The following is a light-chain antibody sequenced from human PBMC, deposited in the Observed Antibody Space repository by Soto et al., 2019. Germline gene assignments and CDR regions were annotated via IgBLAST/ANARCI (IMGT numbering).Light chain of an antibody. V-gene: IGKV1-39*01. CDR3: QQSYSTLPYT. CDR2: AAS. J-gene: IGKJ2*01. Sequence: DIQMTQSPSSLSASVGDRVTITCRASQSISSCLKWYQQKPGKAPKLLIYAASSLQSRVPSRFSGSGSGTDFTLTISSLQPEDFATDYCQQSYSTLPYTFGQGTKLEIK. CDR1: QSISSC.